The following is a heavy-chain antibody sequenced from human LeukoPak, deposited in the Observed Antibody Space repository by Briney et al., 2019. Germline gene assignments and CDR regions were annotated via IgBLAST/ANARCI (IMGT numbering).Heavy chain of an antibody. V-gene: IGHV3-15*01. CDR1: GLTFSNAW. D-gene: IGHD6-13*01. Sequence: PGGSLRLSCAGSGLTFSNAWMTWVRQAPGKGLEWVGHIKSKTDGATTEYTTPVKGRFTNSRDDSKNTLYLQMNSLKTEDTALYYCTTKHGFQEGIDYWGQGTLVTVSS. CDR3: TTKHGFQEGIDY. CDR2: IKSKTDGATT. J-gene: IGHJ4*02.